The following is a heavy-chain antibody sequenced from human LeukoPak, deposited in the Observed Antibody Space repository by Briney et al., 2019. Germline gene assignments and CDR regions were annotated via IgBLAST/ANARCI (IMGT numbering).Heavy chain of an antibody. CDR1: GGSISSGGYY. Sequence: SQTLSLTCTVSGGSISSGGYYWSWIRQHPGKGLEWIGYIYYSGSTYYNPSLKSRVTISVDTSKNQFSLKLSSVTAADTAVYYCARGHYDEKAFDIWGQGTMVTVSS. D-gene: IGHD3-22*01. J-gene: IGHJ3*02. CDR3: ARGHYDEKAFDI. V-gene: IGHV4-31*03. CDR2: IYYSGST.